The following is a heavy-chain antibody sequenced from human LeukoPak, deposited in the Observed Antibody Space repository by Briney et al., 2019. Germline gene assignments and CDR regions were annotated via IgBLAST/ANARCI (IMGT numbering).Heavy chain of an antibody. Sequence: PSETLSLTCTVSGGSISSYYWSWIRQPAGKGLEWIGRIYTSGSTNYNPSLKSRVTMSVDTSKNQFSLKLSSVTAADTAVYYCARQRKYYYDSSGYYTGIFDYWGQGTLVTVSS. V-gene: IGHV4-4*07. D-gene: IGHD3-22*01. J-gene: IGHJ4*02. CDR2: IYTSGST. CDR1: GGSISSYY. CDR3: ARQRKYYYDSSGYYTGIFDY.